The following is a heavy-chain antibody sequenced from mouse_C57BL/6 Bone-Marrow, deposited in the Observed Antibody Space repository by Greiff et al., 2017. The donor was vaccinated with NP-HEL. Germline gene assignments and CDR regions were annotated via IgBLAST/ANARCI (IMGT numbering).Heavy chain of an antibody. Sequence: EVMLVESGGDLVKPGGSLKLSCAASGFTFSSYGMSWVRQTPDKRLEWVATISSGGSYTYYPDSVKGRFTISRDNAKNTLYLQMSSLKSEDTAMYYCARTRAYFDVWGTGTTVTVSS. CDR2: ISSGGSYT. J-gene: IGHJ1*03. V-gene: IGHV5-6*01. CDR3: ARTRAYFDV. CDR1: GFTFSSYG.